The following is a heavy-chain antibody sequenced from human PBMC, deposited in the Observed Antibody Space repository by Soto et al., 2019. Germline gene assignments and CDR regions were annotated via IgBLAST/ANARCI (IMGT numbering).Heavy chain of an antibody. CDR2: IGSGGEGI. D-gene: IGHD4-17*01. CDR3: ATYGQHLMDS. CDR1: GFTFSSFA. Sequence: PGGSLRLSCAASGFTFSSFALKWVRQAPGKGLEWVSVIGSGGEGIHYADTVKGRFTISRDNSKNTMSLQMNSLTVEDTAVYYCATYGQHLMDSWGQGTLVTVSS. J-gene: IGHJ5*01. V-gene: IGHV3-23*01.